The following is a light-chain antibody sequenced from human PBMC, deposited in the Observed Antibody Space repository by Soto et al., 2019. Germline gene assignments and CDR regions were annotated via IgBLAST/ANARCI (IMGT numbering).Light chain of an antibody. CDR2: GAS. V-gene: IGKV3-15*01. CDR1: QSVSSK. Sequence: EIVLTRSPATLSLSPGERATLSCRASQSVSSKLAWYQQKPGQAPRLLIYGASTRATGIPARFSGSGSGTEFTLTISSLQSEDFAVYYCQQFNNWPRAFGQGTK. CDR3: QQFNNWPRA. J-gene: IGKJ1*01.